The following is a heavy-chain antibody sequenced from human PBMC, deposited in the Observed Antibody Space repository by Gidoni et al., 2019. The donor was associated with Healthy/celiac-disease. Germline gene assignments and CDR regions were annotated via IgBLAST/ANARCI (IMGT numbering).Heavy chain of an antibody. D-gene: IGHD6-13*01. Sequence: EVQLVQSGAEVKKPGESLKISCTVSGYIFTSYWLGWVRQMPGKGLEWMGIIYPGDSDNRYSPSCQGKVTISADKSISTAYLQWSSLKASDTAMYYCARQTIAAAGPEYFQHWGQGTLVTVSS. CDR1: GYIFTSYW. CDR3: ARQTIAAAGPEYFQH. CDR2: IYPGDSDN. V-gene: IGHV5-51*01. J-gene: IGHJ1*01.